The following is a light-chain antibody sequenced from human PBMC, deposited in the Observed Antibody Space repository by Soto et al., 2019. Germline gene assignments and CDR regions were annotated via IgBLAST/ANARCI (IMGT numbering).Light chain of an antibody. CDR3: SSYTRSSTSDYV. Sequence: QSALTQPASVSGSPGQSITISCTGTSSDVGGYNYVSWYQQHPGKAPKLMIYDVSNRPSGVSNRFSGSKSGNTASLTISGLQAEDEADYYCSSYTRSSTSDYVFGTGTKLTVL. CDR2: DVS. CDR1: SSDVGGYNY. J-gene: IGLJ1*01. V-gene: IGLV2-14*01.